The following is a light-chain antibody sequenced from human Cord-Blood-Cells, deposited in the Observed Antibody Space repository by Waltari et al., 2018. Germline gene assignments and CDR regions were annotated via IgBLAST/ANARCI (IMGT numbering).Light chain of an antibody. V-gene: IGKV1-33*01. Sequence: DIQMTQSPYSLSASVGDRVTITCQASQDMSNYLNWYQQKPGKAPKLLIYDASNLETGVPSRFSGSGSGTDFTFTISSLQPEDIATYYCQQYDNLPFTFGPGTKVDIK. J-gene: IGKJ3*01. CDR2: DAS. CDR3: QQYDNLPFT. CDR1: QDMSNY.